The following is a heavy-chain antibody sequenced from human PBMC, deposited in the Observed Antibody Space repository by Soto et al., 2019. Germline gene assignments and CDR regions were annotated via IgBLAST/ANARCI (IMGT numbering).Heavy chain of an antibody. CDR1: GFTLSSYS. CDR2: LSDSGGSI. Sequence: PGGSLRLSCTASGFTLSSYSMTWVRQAPGKGLEWVSGLSDSGGSIYYADSVKGRFTISRDNSMNTLYLQMNTLRAEDTAVYYCAKVSSSWYAGFFDLWGQGTLVTVSS. CDR3: AKVSSSWYAGFFDL. D-gene: IGHD6-13*01. J-gene: IGHJ4*02. V-gene: IGHV3-23*01.